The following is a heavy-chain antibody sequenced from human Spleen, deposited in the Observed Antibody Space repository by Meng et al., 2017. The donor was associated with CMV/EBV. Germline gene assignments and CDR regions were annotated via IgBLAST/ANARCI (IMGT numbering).Heavy chain of an antibody. J-gene: IGHJ4*02. V-gene: IGHV1-2*02. D-gene: IGHD1-7*01. CDR2: INPNTGGT. CDR1: DYPFTAYY. CDR3: ARVEGITATPRD. Sequence: CKTSDYPFTAYYIHWVRQAPGQGLEWMGYINPNTGGTIYAQTFQGRITMTRDTSIRTAYLELSRLRSDDTAVYYCARVEGITATPRDWGQGTLVTVSS.